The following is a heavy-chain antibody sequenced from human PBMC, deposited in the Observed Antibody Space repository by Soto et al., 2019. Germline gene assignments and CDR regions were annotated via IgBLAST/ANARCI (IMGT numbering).Heavy chain of an antibody. CDR1: GGTFSSYA. J-gene: IGHJ4*02. CDR2: IIPIFGTA. V-gene: IGHV1-69*05. CDR3: AREADRIAVAGTDVDY. D-gene: IGHD6-19*01. Sequence: QVQLVQSGAEVKKPGSSVKVSCKASGGTFSSYAISWVRQAPGQGLEWMGGIIPIFGTANYAQKFQGRVTITXXEXTXTADMELSSLRSEETAVYYCAREADRIAVAGTDVDYWGQGTLVTVSS.